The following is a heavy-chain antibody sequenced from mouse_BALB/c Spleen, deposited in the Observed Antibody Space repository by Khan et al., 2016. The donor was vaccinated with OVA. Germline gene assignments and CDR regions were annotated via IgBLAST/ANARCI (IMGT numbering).Heavy chain of an antibody. J-gene: IGHJ4*01. Sequence: QVQLQQSGPGLVAPSQSLSITCTVSGFSLTGYGVTWVRQPPGKGLEWLGMIWGDGTTDYKSALKSRLSINKDNSKSQVFLKMNSLQTDDTARYYGTRAYYGNYREAMDYWGQGTSVTVSS. D-gene: IGHD2-10*01. CDR1: GFSLTGYG. V-gene: IGHV2-6-7*01. CDR2: IWGDGTT. CDR3: TRAYYGNYREAMDY.